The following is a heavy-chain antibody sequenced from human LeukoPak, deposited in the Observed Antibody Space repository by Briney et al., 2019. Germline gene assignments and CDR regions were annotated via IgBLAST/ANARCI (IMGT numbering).Heavy chain of an antibody. CDR2: IIPILGIA. J-gene: IGHJ4*02. V-gene: IGHV1-69*04. CDR1: GGTFSSYA. CDR3: ARLRRWGATSLDSDY. Sequence: SVKVSCKASGGTFSSYAISWVRQAPGQGLEWMGRIIPILGIANYAQKFQGRVTITADKSTSTAYMELSSLRSEDTAVYYCARLRRWGATSLDSDYWGQGTLVTVSS. D-gene: IGHD1-26*01.